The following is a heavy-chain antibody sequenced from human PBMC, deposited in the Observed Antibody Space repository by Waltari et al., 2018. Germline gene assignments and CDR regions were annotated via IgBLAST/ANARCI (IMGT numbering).Heavy chain of an antibody. V-gene: IGHV4-4*02. D-gene: IGHD2-15*01. CDR3: ARDRGRGLYLDT. CDR1: GDSVSSTYW. CDR2: VHGSGRS. Sequence: QLQLQESGPGLVKPSGTLSLTCPVSGDSVSSTYWWSWVRQSPQKGLEWIGQVHGSGRSNYSPSFASRVTVSLDTSNNEFYLKVTAATAADTAVYYCARDRGRGLYLDTWGPGTVVTVSP. J-gene: IGHJ5*02.